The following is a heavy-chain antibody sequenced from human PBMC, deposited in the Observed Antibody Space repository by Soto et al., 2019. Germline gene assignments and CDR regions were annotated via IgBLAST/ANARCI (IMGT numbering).Heavy chain of an antibody. Sequence: ASVKVSCKASGYTFTSYAMHWVRQAPGQRLEWMGRINAGNGNTKYSQKFQGRVTITRDTSASTAYMELSSLRSEDTAVYYCAANREVVRGVISDCCYGGMDVWGQGTTVTVSS. V-gene: IGHV1-3*01. CDR1: GYTFTSYA. CDR2: INAGNGNT. CDR3: AANREVVRGVISDCCYGGMDV. J-gene: IGHJ6*02. D-gene: IGHD3-10*02.